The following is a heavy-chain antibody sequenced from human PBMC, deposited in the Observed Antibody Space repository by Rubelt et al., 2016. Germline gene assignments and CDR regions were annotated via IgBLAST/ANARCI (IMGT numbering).Heavy chain of an antibody. CDR2: ISGSGGST. CDR3: ARARLALAGHGALYYYGMDV. J-gene: IGHJ6*02. V-gene: IGHV3-23*01. D-gene: IGHD6-19*01. Sequence: ARGSGLEWVSAISGSGGSTYYADSVKGRFTTSRHNSKNTLYLQMNRLRAEDTAVYYCARARLALAGHGALYYYGMDVWGQGTTVTVSS.